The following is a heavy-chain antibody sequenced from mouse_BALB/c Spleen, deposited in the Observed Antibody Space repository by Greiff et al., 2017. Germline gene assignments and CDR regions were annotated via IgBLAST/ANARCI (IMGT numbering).Heavy chain of an antibody. CDR2: IYPYNGGT. CDR1: GYTFTDYN. CDR3: ARKRNPYAMDY. V-gene: IGHV1S29*02. J-gene: IGHJ4*01. Sequence: VQLKQSGPELVKPGASVKISCKASGYTFTDYNMHWVKQSHGKSLEWIGYIYPYNGGTGYNQKFKSKATLTVDNSSSTAYMELRSLTSEDSAVYYCARKRNPYAMDYWGQGTSVTVSS.